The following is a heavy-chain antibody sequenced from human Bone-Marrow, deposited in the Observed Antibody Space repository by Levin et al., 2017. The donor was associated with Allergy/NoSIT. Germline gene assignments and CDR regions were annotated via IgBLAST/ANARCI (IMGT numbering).Heavy chain of an antibody. J-gene: IGHJ4*02. V-gene: IGHV4-30-4*01. Sequence: LRLSCTVSGDSVNSGDHYWSWVRQSPGKGLEWIGNTHYSGTSKINPSLKSRVTLSLDLSDNRVSLHLSSVTAADTAVYYCARAIGPAAGFPGERCVFDFWGQGTQVIVS. D-gene: IGHD6-13*01. CDR3: ARAIGPAAGFPGERCVFDF. CDR1: GDSVNSGDHY. CDR2: THYSGTS.